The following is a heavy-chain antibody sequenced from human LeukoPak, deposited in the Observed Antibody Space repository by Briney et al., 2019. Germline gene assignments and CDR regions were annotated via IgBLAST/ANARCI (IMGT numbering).Heavy chain of an antibody. D-gene: IGHD3-10*01. J-gene: IGHJ3*02. CDR1: GYTFDTYG. CDR2: TSGYNGHT. Sequence: ASVKVSCKASGYTFDTYGISWVRQAPGQGLEWMGWTSGYNGHTKYAQKFHDRVTLTTGTSTSTAYMEMRSLRSDDTAVYYCARIQSAGTSDAFDIWGQGTMLTVS. CDR3: ARIQSAGTSDAFDI. V-gene: IGHV1-18*01.